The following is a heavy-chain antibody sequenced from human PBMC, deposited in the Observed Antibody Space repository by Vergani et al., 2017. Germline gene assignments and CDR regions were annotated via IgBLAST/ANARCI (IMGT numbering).Heavy chain of an antibody. CDR3: ARSQRFLEWLPNDY. J-gene: IGHJ4*02. Sequence: EVQLLESGEALVQPGGSLGFSGPAPGFPFGGFAMSWFRQAPGKGLEWVSAISGSGGGTYYADSVKGRFTISRDNSKNTLYLQMNSLRAEDTAVYYCARSQRFLEWLPNDYWGQGTLVTVSS. V-gene: IGHV3-23*01. D-gene: IGHD3-3*01. CDR1: GFPFGGFA. CDR2: ISGSGGGT.